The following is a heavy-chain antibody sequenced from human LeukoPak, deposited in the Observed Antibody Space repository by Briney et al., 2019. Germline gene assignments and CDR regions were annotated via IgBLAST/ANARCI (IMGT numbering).Heavy chain of an antibody. Sequence: SETLSLTCAVYGGSFSGYYWSWIRQPPGKGLEWIGEINHSGSTNYNPSLKSRVTISVDTSKNQFSLKLSSVTAADTAVYYCARAIHGSGGYYHYWGQGTLVTVSS. V-gene: IGHV4-34*01. CDR1: GGSFSGYY. CDR3: ARAIHGSGGYYHY. CDR2: INHSGST. J-gene: IGHJ4*02. D-gene: IGHD3-10*01.